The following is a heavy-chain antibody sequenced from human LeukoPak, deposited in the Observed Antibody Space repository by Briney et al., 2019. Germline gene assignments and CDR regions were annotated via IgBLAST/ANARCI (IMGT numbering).Heavy chain of an antibody. CDR1: GFIFSKYA. D-gene: IGHD3-9*01. CDR2: INCGGNGA. V-gene: IGHV3-23*05. Sequence: GGSLRLSCAASGFIFSKYAMSWVRQAPGKGLEWVATINCGGNGAYYVDAVRGRFTISRDNSRNTVYLQMNSLRADDTAIYYCAKAPDHAIMTGTSFDLWGQGTLVTVSS. J-gene: IGHJ4*02. CDR3: AKAPDHAIMTGTSFDL.